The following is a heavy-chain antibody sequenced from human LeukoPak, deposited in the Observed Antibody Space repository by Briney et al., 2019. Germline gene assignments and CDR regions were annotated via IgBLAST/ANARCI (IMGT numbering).Heavy chain of an antibody. J-gene: IGHJ4*02. CDR1: GFTFSIYW. CDR2: INSDGTST. V-gene: IGHV3-74*01. CDR3: ARDPGSLIRGVIWFDY. Sequence: PGGSLRLSCAASGFTFSIYWMHWVRHVPGKGLEWVSRINSDGTSTSYADSVKGRFTISRDNAKNTLHLQMNSLRAEDTAVYYCARDPGSLIRGVIWFDYWGQGTLVTVSS. D-gene: IGHD3-10*01.